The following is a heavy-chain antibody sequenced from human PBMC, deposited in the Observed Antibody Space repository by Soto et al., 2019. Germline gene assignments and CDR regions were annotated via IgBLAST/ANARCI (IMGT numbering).Heavy chain of an antibody. V-gene: IGHV3-30-3*01. J-gene: IGHJ5*02. CDR3: ARDLRGGTWTYNWFDP. Sequence: QVQLVESGGGEVLPGRSLRLSCVASGFTFNRHAMYWVRQAPGKGLEWVTMISKDGTSAYYADSVRGRFTISRDNSKSTLFLQMSRLTHEEPGLYYCARDLRGGTWTYNWFDPWGRGTQVTVSS. D-gene: IGHD3-10*01. CDR2: ISKDGTSA. CDR1: GFTFNRHA.